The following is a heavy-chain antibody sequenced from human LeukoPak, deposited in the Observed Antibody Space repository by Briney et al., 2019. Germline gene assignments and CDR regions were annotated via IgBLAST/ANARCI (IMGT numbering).Heavy chain of an antibody. CDR1: GGSISSSSYY. CDR2: IYYSGST. J-gene: IGHJ4*02. Sequence: SETLSLTCTVSGGSISSSSYYWGWIRQPPGKGLEWIGSIYYSGSTYYNPSLKSRVTISVDTSKNQFSLKLSSVTAADTAVYYCARGGRITMIVVANFDYWGQGTLVTVSS. V-gene: IGHV4-39*07. CDR3: ARGGRITMIVVANFDY. D-gene: IGHD3-22*01.